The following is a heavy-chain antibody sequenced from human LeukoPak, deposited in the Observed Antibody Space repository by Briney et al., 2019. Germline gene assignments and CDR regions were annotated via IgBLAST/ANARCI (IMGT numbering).Heavy chain of an antibody. CDR1: GFTFSSYA. CDR2: ISGSGEST. D-gene: IGHD3-22*01. CDR3: AKVLDGTGYWNYYFDS. Sequence: GGSLRLSCAASGFTFSSYAMSWVRQAPGKGLEWVSGISGSGESTYYADSVKGRFTNSRDNSKNTLYLQMNILRAEDTAVYYCAKVLDGTGYWNYYFDSWGQGTLVTVSS. J-gene: IGHJ4*02. V-gene: IGHV3-23*01.